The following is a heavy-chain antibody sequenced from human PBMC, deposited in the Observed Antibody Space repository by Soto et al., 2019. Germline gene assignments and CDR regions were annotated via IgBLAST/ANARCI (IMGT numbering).Heavy chain of an antibody. V-gene: IGHV3-30-3*01. Sequence: GGSLRLSCAASGFTFSSYAMHWVRQAPGKGLEWVAVISYDGSNKYYADSVKGRFTISRDNAKNSLYLQMNSLRAEDTAVYYCARGTITFGGVRMFDPWGQGTLVTVSS. CDR3: ARGTITFGGVRMFDP. CDR1: GFTFSSYA. J-gene: IGHJ5*02. D-gene: IGHD3-16*01. CDR2: ISYDGSNK.